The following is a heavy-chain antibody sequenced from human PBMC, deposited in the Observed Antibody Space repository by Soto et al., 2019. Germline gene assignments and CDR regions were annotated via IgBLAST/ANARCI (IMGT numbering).Heavy chain of an antibody. CDR1: GGSFSGYY. Sequence: SETLSLTCAVYGGSFSGYYWSWIRQPPGKGLGWIGEINHSGSTNYNPSLKSRVTISVDTSKNQFSLKLSSVTAADTAVYYCARVYGSGSAGDYWGQGTLVTVSS. CDR3: ARVYGSGSAGDY. D-gene: IGHD3-10*01. J-gene: IGHJ4*02. CDR2: INHSGST. V-gene: IGHV4-34*01.